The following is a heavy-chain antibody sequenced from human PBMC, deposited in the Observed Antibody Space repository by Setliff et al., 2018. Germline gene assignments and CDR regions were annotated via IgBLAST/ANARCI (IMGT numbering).Heavy chain of an antibody. Sequence: SETLSLTCTVSGGFISSGSYYWTWIRQPAGKGLEWIGRIYVGGSANYNPSLKSRVTISVDTSTNQFSLRLTSLTAADTAVYFCTRDNTILGATDHWGQGTLVTVSS. D-gene: IGHD1-26*01. V-gene: IGHV4-61*02. CDR2: IYVGGSA. CDR1: GGFISSGSYY. J-gene: IGHJ5*02. CDR3: TRDNTILGATDH.